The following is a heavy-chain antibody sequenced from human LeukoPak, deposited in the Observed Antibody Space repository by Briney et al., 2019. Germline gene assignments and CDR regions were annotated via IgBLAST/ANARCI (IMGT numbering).Heavy chain of an antibody. CDR1: GYTFTSYG. CDR2: ISAYNGNT. Sequence: GASVKVSCKASGYTFTSYGISWVRQAPGQGLEWMGWISAYNGNTNYAQKLQGRVTMTTDTSTSTAYMELRSLRSDDTAVYYCATHKGGVISGLFDYWSQGTLVTVSS. J-gene: IGHJ4*02. D-gene: IGHD2-15*01. V-gene: IGHV1-18*01. CDR3: ATHKGGVISGLFDY.